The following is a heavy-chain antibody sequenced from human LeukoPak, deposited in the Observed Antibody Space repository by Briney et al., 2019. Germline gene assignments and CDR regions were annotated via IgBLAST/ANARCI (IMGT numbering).Heavy chain of an antibody. CDR3: ARVGGAPLGAFDI. CDR1: GASISSYY. V-gene: IGHV4-59*01. J-gene: IGHJ3*02. D-gene: IGHD3-16*01. Sequence: SETLSLTCSVSGASISSYYWSWIRQAPGKGLEWIGYIYYSGSSNYNPSLKSRVTISKDMSKNHFSLRLTSVTAADTAVYYCARVGGAPLGAFDIWGQGTLVSVSS. CDR2: IYYSGSS.